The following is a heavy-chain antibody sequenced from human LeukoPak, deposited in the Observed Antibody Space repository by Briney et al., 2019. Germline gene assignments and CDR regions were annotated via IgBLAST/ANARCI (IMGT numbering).Heavy chain of an antibody. J-gene: IGHJ4*02. CDR3: AKGREVVVTRFDY. CDR1: GFTFSSYA. Sequence: GGSLRLSCAASGFTFSSYAMHWVRQAPGKGLEWVAVISYDGSNKYYADSVKGRFTISRDNSKNTLYLQMNSLRADDTAVYYCAKGREVVVTRFDYWGQGTLVTVSS. D-gene: IGHD3-22*01. CDR2: ISYDGSNK. V-gene: IGHV3-30-3*01.